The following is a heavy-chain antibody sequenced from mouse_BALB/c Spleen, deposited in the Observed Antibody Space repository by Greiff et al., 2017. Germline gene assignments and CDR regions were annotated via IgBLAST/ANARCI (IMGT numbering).Heavy chain of an antibody. CDR1: GFSLTSYG. Sequence: QVHVKQSGPGLVQPSQSLSITCTVSGFSLTSYGVHWVRQSPGKGLEWLGVIWSGGSTDYNAAFISRLSISKDNSKSQVFFKMNSLQANDTAIYYCARNPYDYVYAMDYWGQGTSVTVSS. V-gene: IGHV2-2*02. CDR3: ARNPYDYVYAMDY. CDR2: IWSGGST. J-gene: IGHJ4*01. D-gene: IGHD2-4*01.